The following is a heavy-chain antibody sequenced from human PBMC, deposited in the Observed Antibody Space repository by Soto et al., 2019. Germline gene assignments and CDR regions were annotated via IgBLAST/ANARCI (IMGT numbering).Heavy chain of an antibody. CDR3: ANRKDDSSGYYHPGDY. Sequence: EVQLLESGGGLVQPGGSLRLSCAASGFTFSSYAMSWVRQAPGQGLEWVSAISGSGGSTYYADSVKGRFTISRDNSKNTLYLQMNSLRAEDTAVYYCANRKDDSSGYYHPGDYWGQGTLVTVSS. J-gene: IGHJ4*02. V-gene: IGHV3-23*01. CDR1: GFTFSSYA. CDR2: ISGSGGST. D-gene: IGHD3-22*01.